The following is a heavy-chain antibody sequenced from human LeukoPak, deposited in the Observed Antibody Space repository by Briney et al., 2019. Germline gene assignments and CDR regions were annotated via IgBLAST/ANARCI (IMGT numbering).Heavy chain of an antibody. V-gene: IGHV4-34*01. CDR3: ARGSSGWYGFDY. Sequence: SETLSLTCAVYGESFSGHYWTWIRQPPGKGLEWIGEINHSGSSNCNPSLKSRVTMSVDTSKNQFSLKLGSVTAADTAVYYCARGSSGWYGFDYWGQGTLVTVSS. J-gene: IGHJ4*02. CDR1: GESFSGHY. CDR2: INHSGSS. D-gene: IGHD6-19*01.